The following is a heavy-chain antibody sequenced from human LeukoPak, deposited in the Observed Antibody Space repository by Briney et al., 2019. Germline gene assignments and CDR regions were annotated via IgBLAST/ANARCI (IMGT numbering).Heavy chain of an antibody. V-gene: IGHV3-74*01. Sequence: PGGSLRLSCAASGFTFSCYWMHWARQAPGKGLVWVSGIKTDGVSANYVDSVKGRLTISRDNAKSTLFLQMNSLRAEDTAVYYCARSRFCTSGGCYYDHWGQGVLVTVSS. D-gene: IGHD2-8*01. CDR1: GFTFSCYW. CDR2: IKTDGVSA. J-gene: IGHJ4*02. CDR3: ARSRFCTSGGCYYDH.